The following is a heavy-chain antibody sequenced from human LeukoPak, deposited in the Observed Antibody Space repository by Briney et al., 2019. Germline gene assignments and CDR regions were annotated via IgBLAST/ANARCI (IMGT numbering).Heavy chain of an antibody. Sequence: PGGSLRLSCAASGFTFSGYAMSWVRQAPGKGLEWVSAISGSGVSTYYAHSVKGRLTISRDNSKNTLSLQMNSLRAEDTAVYYCAKRIAATGSKGFDYWGQGTLVTVSS. D-gene: IGHD6-13*01. CDR1: GFTFSGYA. CDR3: AKRIAATGSKGFDY. J-gene: IGHJ4*02. CDR2: ISGSGVST. V-gene: IGHV3-23*01.